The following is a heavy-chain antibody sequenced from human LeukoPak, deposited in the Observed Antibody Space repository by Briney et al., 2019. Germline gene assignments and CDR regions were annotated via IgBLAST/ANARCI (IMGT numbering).Heavy chain of an antibody. Sequence: SETLSLTCTVSGGSISSHYWSWIRQPPGKGLGWIAYLFDSVNTKDNPSLQSRLTLSADTSKNQFSLRLSSVTAADTAVYYCATIKRGSILGYFDFWGQGIKVTVSS. CDR3: ATIKRGSILGYFDF. D-gene: IGHD5-18*01. CDR2: LFDSVNT. CDR1: GGSISSHY. V-gene: IGHV4-59*11. J-gene: IGHJ4*02.